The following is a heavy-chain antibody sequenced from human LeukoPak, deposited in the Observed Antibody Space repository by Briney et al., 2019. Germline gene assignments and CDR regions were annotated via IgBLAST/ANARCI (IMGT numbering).Heavy chain of an antibody. Sequence: PGGCLGLSCAASGFTFDDYGMSWVRQAPGKGLEWVSGINWNGDSTGYADSVKGRFTISRDNARNSLYLQMNSLRAEDTALYYCAREAGYSYKFYFVYWGQGTLCSVSS. D-gene: IGHD5-18*01. J-gene: IGHJ4*02. CDR3: AREAGYSYKFYFVY. CDR2: INWNGDST. V-gene: IGHV3-20*04. CDR1: GFTFDDYG.